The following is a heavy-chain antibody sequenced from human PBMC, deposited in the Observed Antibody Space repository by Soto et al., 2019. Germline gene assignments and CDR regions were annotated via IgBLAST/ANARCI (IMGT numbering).Heavy chain of an antibody. CDR3: ARARDYYGAGYDY. CDR2: ITGSGGST. V-gene: IGHV3-23*01. D-gene: IGHD3-10*01. CDR1: GFTFRSFA. Sequence: GGSLRLSCAASGFTFRSFAMSWVLQAPGKGLEWVSGITGSGGSTYSADSVKGRFTISRDNSKNTLYLEMNSLRAEDTAVYHCARARDYYGAGYDYWGQGILVTVSS. J-gene: IGHJ4*02.